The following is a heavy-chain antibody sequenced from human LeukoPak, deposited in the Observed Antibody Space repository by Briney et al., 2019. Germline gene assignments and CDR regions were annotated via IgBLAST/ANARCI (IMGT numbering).Heavy chain of an antibody. Sequence: GGSLRLSCAASGFTFSSYGMSWVRQAPGKGLEWVSAISGSGGSTYYADSVKGRFTISRDNSKNTLYLQMNSLRAEDTAVYYCAREEGSSGWYDYYYYMDVWGKGTTVTISS. CDR3: AREEGSSGWYDYYYYMDV. CDR1: GFTFSSYG. D-gene: IGHD6-19*01. J-gene: IGHJ6*03. CDR2: ISGSGGST. V-gene: IGHV3-23*01.